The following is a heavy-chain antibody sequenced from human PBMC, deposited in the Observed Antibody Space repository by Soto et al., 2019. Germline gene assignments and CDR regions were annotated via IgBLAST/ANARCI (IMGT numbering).Heavy chain of an antibody. V-gene: IGHV4-34*01. Sequence: SETLSLTCTVYGGSFSGYYWSWIRQPPGKGLEWIGEINHSGSTNYNPSLKSRVSISVDTSKNQFSLKLSSVTAADTAVYYCASYLTRVQAVAGPFDYWGQGTLVTVSS. CDR2: INHSGST. J-gene: IGHJ4*02. D-gene: IGHD6-19*01. CDR3: ASYLTRVQAVAGPFDY. CDR1: GGSFSGYY.